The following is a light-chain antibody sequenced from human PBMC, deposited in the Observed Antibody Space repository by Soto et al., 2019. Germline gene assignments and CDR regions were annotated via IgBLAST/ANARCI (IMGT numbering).Light chain of an antibody. Sequence: EIVLTQSPATLSLAPGERATLSCRASQFLSSYLAWYQQKPGQPPRLLIYDTSNRATGIPARFSSSGSGTDFTLTISSLEPEDFAVYYCQQYGSSLWTFGQGTKVDIK. CDR2: DTS. CDR1: QFLSSY. J-gene: IGKJ1*01. CDR3: QQYGSSLWT. V-gene: IGKV3-11*01.